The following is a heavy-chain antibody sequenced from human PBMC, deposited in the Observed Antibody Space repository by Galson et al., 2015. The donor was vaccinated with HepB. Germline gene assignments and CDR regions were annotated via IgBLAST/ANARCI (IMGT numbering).Heavy chain of an antibody. CDR1: GYNFTNYF. D-gene: IGHD3-22*01. Sequence: VKVSCKASGYNFTNYFMHWVRQAPGQGLEWMGIINPSGISTSYAQKFQGRVTMTRDTSTRTVYMELSSLRSEDTAVYYCARGYYYDTTSYSPFDYWGQGTLITVSS. V-gene: IGHV1-46*01. J-gene: IGHJ4*02. CDR3: ARGYYYDTTSYSPFDY. CDR2: INPSGIST.